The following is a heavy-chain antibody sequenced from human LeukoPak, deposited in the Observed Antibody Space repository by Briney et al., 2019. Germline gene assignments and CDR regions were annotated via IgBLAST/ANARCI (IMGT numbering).Heavy chain of an antibody. V-gene: IGHV3-21*01. CDR3: ARDTLQLADY. Sequence: PGGSLRLSCAASGFTFSSYSMNWVRQAPGKGLEWVSSISSSSSYICYADSVKGRFTISRDNAKNSLYLQMNSLRAEDTAVYYCARDTLQLADYWGQGTLVTVSS. J-gene: IGHJ4*02. CDR1: GFTFSSYS. CDR2: ISSSSSYI. D-gene: IGHD5-18*01.